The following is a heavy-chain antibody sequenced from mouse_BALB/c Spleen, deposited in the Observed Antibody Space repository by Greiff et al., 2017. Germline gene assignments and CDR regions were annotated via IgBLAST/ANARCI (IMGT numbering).Heavy chain of an antibody. V-gene: IGHV14-3*02. J-gene: IGHJ2*01. CDR3: ARGDC. CDR2: IDPANGNT. CDR1: GFNIKDTY. Sequence: EVKVEESGAELVKPGASVKLSCTASGFNIKDTYMHWVKQRPEQGLEWIGRIDPANGNTKYDPKFQGKATITADTSSNTAYLQLSSLTSEDTAVYYCARGDCWGQGTTLTVSS.